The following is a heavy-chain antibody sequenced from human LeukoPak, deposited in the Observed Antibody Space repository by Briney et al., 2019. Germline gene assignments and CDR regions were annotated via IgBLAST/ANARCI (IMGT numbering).Heavy chain of an antibody. V-gene: IGHV5-51*01. D-gene: IGHD1-26*01. CDR2: IYPGDSDT. CDR3: ASSSGSYGYYYYYYMDV. Sequence: GESLKISCKGSGYSFTSYWIGWVRQMPGKGLEWMGIIYPGDSDTSYSPSFQGQVTISADKSISTAYLQWSCLKASDTAMYYCASSSGSYGYYYYYYMDVWGKGTTVTVSS. CDR1: GYSFTSYW. J-gene: IGHJ6*03.